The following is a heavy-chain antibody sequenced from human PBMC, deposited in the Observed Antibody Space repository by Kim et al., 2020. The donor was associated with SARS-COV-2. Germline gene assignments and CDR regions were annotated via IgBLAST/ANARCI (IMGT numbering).Heavy chain of an antibody. V-gene: IGHV3-74*01. J-gene: IGHJ4*02. D-gene: IGHD1-26*01. CDR3: AKGTSGSGSSYY. Sequence: NYADSVKGRFTISRDNAKNTLYLQMNSLRAEDTAVYYCAKGTSGSGSSYYWGQGALVTVSS.